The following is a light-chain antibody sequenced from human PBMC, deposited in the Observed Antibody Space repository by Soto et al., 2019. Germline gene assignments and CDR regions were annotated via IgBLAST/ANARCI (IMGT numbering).Light chain of an antibody. CDR3: QQYNNWPRT. J-gene: IGKJ2*01. Sequence: EIVMTQSPATLSVSPGERATLSCRASQRVSSNLAWYHQKPGQAPRLLIYGASTRATGIPARFSGSGSGTEFTLTISSLQSEDFAVYHCQQYNNWPRTFGQGTKLEV. V-gene: IGKV3-15*01. CDR1: QRVSSN. CDR2: GAS.